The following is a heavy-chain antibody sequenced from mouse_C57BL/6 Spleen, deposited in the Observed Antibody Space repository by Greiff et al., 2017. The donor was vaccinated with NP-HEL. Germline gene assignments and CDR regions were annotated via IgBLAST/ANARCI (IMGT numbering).Heavy chain of an antibody. CDR3: AIIYEGYFDY. D-gene: IGHD2-3*01. J-gene: IGHJ2*01. CDR2: INPSSGYT. V-gene: IGHV1-7*01. Sequence: QVHVKQSGAELAKPGASVKLSCKASGYTFTSYWMHWVKQRPGQGLEWIGYINPSSGYTKYNQKFKDKATLTADKSSSTAYMQLSSLTYEDSAVYYCAIIYEGYFDYWGQGTTLTVSS. CDR1: GYTFTSYW.